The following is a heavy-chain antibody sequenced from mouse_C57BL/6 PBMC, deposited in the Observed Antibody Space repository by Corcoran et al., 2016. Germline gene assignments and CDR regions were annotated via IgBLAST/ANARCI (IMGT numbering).Heavy chain of an antibody. CDR2: INTYSGVP. V-gene: IGHV9-3*01. CDR1: GYTFTTYG. D-gene: IGHD1-1*01. J-gene: IGHJ2*01. CDR3: ARRDYYGSMYYFDY. Sequence: QIQLVQSGPELKKPGETVKISCKASGYTFTTYGMSWVKQAPGKGLKWMGWINTYSGVPTYADDFKGRFAFSLETSASTAYLQINNLKNEDTATYFCARRDYYGSMYYFDYWGQGTTLTVSS.